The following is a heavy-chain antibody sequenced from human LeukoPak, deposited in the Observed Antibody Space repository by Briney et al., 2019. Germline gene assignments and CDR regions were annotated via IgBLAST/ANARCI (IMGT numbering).Heavy chain of an antibody. Sequence: GGSLRLSCAASGFTFSSYAMSWVRQAPGKGLEWVSAISGSGGSTYYADSVKGRFTNSRDNSKNTLYLQMNSLRAEDTAVYYCAKRKIQPPRSVYFDLWGRGTLVTVSS. CDR1: GFTFSSYA. D-gene: IGHD5-18*01. CDR2: ISGSGGST. V-gene: IGHV3-23*01. CDR3: AKRKIQPPRSVYFDL. J-gene: IGHJ2*01.